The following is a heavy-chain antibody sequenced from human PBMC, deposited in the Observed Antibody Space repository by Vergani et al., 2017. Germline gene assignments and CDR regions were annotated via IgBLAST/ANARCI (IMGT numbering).Heavy chain of an antibody. V-gene: IGHV4-30-4*08. D-gene: IGHD5-24*01. CDR2: IYYSGST. CDR1: GGSISSGDYY. J-gene: IGHJ4*02. CDR3: ARDXRDGYNYKGLGFDY. Sequence: QVQLQESGPGLVKPSQTLPLTCTVSGGSISSGDYYWSWIRQPPGKGLEWIGYIYYSGSTYYNTSLKSRVTISVDTSKNQFSLKLSSVTAADTAVYYCARDXRDGYNYKGLGFDYWGQGTLVTVSS.